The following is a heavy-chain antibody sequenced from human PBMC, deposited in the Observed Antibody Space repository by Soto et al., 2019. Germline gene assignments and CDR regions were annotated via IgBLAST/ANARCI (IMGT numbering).Heavy chain of an antibody. Sequence: EVQLVQSGAEVKKPGESLKISCKGSGYTFSSYWIAWVRQMPGKGLEWMGITFPSNSETTYSPSFQGQVTISVDKSISTAYLQWSSLKVSDTAMYYCARHVRGDYDSGTYYRIVNPWGQGTLVTVSS. J-gene: IGHJ5*02. CDR2: TFPSNSET. D-gene: IGHD3-10*01. CDR1: GYTFSSYW. V-gene: IGHV5-51*01. CDR3: ARHVRGDYDSGTYYRIVNP.